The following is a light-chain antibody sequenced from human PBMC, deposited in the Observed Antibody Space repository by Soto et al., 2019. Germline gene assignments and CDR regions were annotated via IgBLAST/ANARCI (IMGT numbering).Light chain of an antibody. CDR2: EGS. V-gene: IGLV2-23*01. J-gene: IGLJ1*01. CDR3: CSYAGSSIFYV. Sequence: SVLSQPSSLSGSPGQSITISCTGTSSDVGSYNLVSWYQQHPGKAPKLMIYEGSKRPSGVSNRFSGSKSGNTASLTISGLQAEDEADYYCCSYAGSSIFYVFGTGTKVTVL. CDR1: SSDVGSYNL.